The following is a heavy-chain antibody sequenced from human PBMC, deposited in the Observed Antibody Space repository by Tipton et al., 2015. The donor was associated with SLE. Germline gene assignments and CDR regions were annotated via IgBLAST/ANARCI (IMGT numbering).Heavy chain of an antibody. V-gene: IGHV5-51*01. CDR3: ARQAYDSSGYYLLFDY. CDR1: GYSFTSYW. D-gene: IGHD3-22*01. Sequence: VQLVQSGAEVKKPGESLKISCKGSGYSFTSYWIGWVRQMPGKGLEWMGIIYPGDSDTRYSPSFQGQVTISADKSISTAYLQWSSLKASDTAMHYCARQAYDSSGYYLLFDYWGQGTLVTVSS. J-gene: IGHJ4*02. CDR2: IYPGDSDT.